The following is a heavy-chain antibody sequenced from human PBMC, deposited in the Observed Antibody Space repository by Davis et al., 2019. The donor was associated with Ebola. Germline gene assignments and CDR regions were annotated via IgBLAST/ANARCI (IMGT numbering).Heavy chain of an antibody. CDR3: TAYDSTFRNY. D-gene: IGHD3-22*01. J-gene: IGHJ4*02. CDR2: ISWDGRST. Sequence: GGSLRLSCAASGFTFGDYAMHWVRQAPGKGLEWVSLISWDGRSTAYADFVRDRFSISRDNSRNFLYLQMNGLRAEDTALYYCTAYDSTFRNYWGQGTLVTVSS. CDR1: GFTFGDYA. V-gene: IGHV3-43D*03.